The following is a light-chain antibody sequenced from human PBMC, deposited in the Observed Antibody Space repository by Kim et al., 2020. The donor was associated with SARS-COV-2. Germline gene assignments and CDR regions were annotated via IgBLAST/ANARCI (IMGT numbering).Light chain of an antibody. CDR2: KAS. J-gene: IGKJ2*01. CDR1: QSISR. Sequence: DIQMTQSPSTLSASVGDRVTITCRASQSISRLAWYQQKPGKAPNLLIYKASSLQIGVPSRFSGSGSGTEFTLTISSLQPDDFATYYCQQYNSYSYTFGQGTKLEI. V-gene: IGKV1-5*03. CDR3: QQYNSYSYT.